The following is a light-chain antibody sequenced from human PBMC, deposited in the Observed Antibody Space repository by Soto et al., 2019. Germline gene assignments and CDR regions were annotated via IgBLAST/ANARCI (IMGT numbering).Light chain of an antibody. CDR2: DVS. CDR3: SSYTSTGTRV. Sequence: QSALTQPASVSGSPGQSITISCTGTSSDVGGYNYVSWYQHHPGKAPKLMIYDVSSRPSGVSNRFSGSKSGNTASLIISGPQAEDEAHYYCSSYTSTGTRVFGGGTKPTAL. J-gene: IGLJ2*01. V-gene: IGLV2-14*01. CDR1: SSDVGGYNY.